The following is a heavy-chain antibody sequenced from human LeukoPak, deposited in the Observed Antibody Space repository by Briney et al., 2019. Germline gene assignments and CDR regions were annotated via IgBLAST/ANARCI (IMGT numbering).Heavy chain of an antibody. CDR3: TRPWYYDYVWGSSPPGGFDP. D-gene: IGHD3-16*01. CDR1: GFTFSSYA. J-gene: IGHJ5*02. CDR2: IRSKANSYAT. V-gene: IGHV3-73*01. Sequence: PGGSLRLSCAASGFTFSSYAMSWVRQASGKGLEWVGRIRSKANSYATAYAASVKGRFTISRDDSKNTAYLQMNSLRTEDTAVYYCTRPWYYDYVWGSSPPGGFDPWGQGTLVTVSS.